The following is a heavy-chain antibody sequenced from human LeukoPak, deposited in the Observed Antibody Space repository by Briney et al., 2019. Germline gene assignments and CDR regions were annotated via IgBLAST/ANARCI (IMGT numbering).Heavy chain of an antibody. V-gene: IGHV3-30-3*01. Sequence: GGSLRLSCEASGFTFDSYAIHWVRQAPGKGLDWVAVISEGGDNKYHADSVKGRFTISRDNSKNTVYLQMNSLRDDDTAVYYCVRGVGVSRFNYFDPWGQGTLVIVSS. CDR2: ISEGGDNK. CDR3: VRGVGVSRFNYFDP. D-gene: IGHD6-13*01. CDR1: GFTFDSYA. J-gene: IGHJ5*02.